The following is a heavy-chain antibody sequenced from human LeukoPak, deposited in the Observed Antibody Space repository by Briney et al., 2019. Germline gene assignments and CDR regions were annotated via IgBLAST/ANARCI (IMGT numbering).Heavy chain of an antibody. V-gene: IGHV3-7*01. CDR2: IKQEGSEK. J-gene: IGHJ5*02. CDR3: ARGCSGGSCYESKFDP. Sequence: PGGSLRPSCAASGFTFSSYWMSWVRQAPGKGLEWVANIKQEGSEKYYVESVKGRFTISRDNAKNSLYLQMNSLRAEDMAVYYCARGCSGGSCYESKFDPWGQGALVTVSS. CDR1: GFTFSSYW. D-gene: IGHD2-15*01.